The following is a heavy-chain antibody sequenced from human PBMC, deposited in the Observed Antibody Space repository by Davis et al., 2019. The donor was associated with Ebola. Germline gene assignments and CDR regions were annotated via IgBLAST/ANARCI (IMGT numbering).Heavy chain of an antibody. V-gene: IGHV4-39*01. CDR1: GGSISSSDYY. D-gene: IGHD7-27*01. CDR2: IYYSGST. J-gene: IGHJ3*02. Sequence: PSETLSLTCTVSGGSISSSDYYWGWIRQPPGKGLEWIGTIYYSGSTYYNPSLKSRVTISVDTSKNQFSLKLSSVTAADTAVYYCAPCNWGSGTAFDIWGQGTMVTVSS. CDR3: APCNWGSGTAFDI.